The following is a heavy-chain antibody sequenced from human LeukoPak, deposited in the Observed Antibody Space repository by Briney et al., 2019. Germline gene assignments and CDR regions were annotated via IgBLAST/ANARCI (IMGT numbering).Heavy chain of an antibody. J-gene: IGHJ4*02. CDR3: ARGLTGGDPV. V-gene: IGHV3-23*01. D-gene: IGHD7-27*01. CDR1: GFTFSSYA. Sequence: GGSLRLSCAASGFTFSSYAMSWVRQGPGKGLEWVSAISDSGGNTFYADSVKGRFTISRDNSKNTLYLQMNSLRAEDTAVYYCARGLTGGDPVWGQGTLVTVSS. CDR2: ISDSGGNT.